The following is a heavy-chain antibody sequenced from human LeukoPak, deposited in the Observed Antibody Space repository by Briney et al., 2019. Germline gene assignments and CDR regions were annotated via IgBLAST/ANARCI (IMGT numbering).Heavy chain of an antibody. CDR1: GYSISSGYY. CDR2: IYHSGST. D-gene: IGHD3-10*01. V-gene: IGHV4-38-2*02. J-gene: IGHJ4*02. CDR3: ASLAIMVRGAGDY. Sequence: SETLSLTCTVSGYSISSGYYWGWIRQPPGKGLEWIGSIYHSGSTYYNPSLKSRVTISVDTSKNQFSLKLSSVTAADTAVYYCASLAIMVRGAGDYWGQGTLVTVSS.